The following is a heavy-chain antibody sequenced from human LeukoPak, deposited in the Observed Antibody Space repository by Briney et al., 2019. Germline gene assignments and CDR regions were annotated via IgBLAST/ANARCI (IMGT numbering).Heavy chain of an antibody. D-gene: IGHD3-22*01. CDR2: ISSSSSYI. Sequence: GGSLRLSCAASGFTFSSYSMNWVRQAPGKGLEWVSSISSSSSYIYYADSVKGRFTISRDNAKNSLYLQMNSLRAEDTAVYYCARGVRYYDSSGQGGDAFDIWGQGTMVIVSS. J-gene: IGHJ3*02. CDR3: ARGVRYYDSSGQGGDAFDI. V-gene: IGHV3-21*01. CDR1: GFTFSSYS.